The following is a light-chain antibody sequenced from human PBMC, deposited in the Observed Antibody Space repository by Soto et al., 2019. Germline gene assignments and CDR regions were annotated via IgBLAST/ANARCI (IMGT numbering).Light chain of an antibody. V-gene: IGKV3D-20*02. Sequence: EIVLTQSPGTLSLSPGEGATLSCRASQSVRSNSLAWYQQKPGQAPRLLIYDTSNRATGIPARFSGSGSGTDFTLTINNLDPEDFAVYYCQQRSNWPITFGQGTRLEIK. J-gene: IGKJ5*01. CDR2: DTS. CDR3: QQRSNWPIT. CDR1: QSVRSNS.